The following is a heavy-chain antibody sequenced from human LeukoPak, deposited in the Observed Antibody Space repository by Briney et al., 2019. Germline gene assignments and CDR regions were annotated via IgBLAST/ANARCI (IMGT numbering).Heavy chain of an antibody. CDR2: INWNGGRT. CDR3: VKVAPSDYYDTTGYWGDH. V-gene: IGHV3-20*04. CDR1: GFTFDAYA. Sequence: TGGSLRLSCAASGFTFDAYAMSWVRQAPGKGLERVSGINWNGGRTGYADSVKGRFTISRDNAKNSLHLQMNSLRAEDTAVYYCVKVAPSDYYDTTGYWGDHWGQGTLVTVSS. D-gene: IGHD3-22*01. J-gene: IGHJ4*02.